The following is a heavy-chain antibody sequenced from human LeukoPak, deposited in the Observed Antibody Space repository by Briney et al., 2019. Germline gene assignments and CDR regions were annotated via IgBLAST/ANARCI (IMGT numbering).Heavy chain of an antibody. D-gene: IGHD6-19*01. CDR3: ARIRIAVAGLFDY. J-gene: IGHJ4*02. Sequence: TGGSLRLSCAASGFTFSSFSMNWVRQAPGKGLEWVSYISSSSSTIYYADSVKGRFTISRDNAKNSLYLQMNSLRAEDTAVYYCARIRIAVAGLFDYWGQGTLVTVSS. CDR2: ISSSSSTI. CDR1: GFTFSSFS. V-gene: IGHV3-48*01.